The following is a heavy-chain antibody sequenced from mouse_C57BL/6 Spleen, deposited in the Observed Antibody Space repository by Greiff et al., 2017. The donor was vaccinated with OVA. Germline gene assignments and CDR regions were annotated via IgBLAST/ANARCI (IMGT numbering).Heavy chain of an antibody. Sequence: EVQLQQSGPELVKPGASVKMSCKASGYTFTDYYMHWVKQSPGQSLEWIGDIDPNNGGTGYNQKFKGKATLTVDKSSSTAYMELRSLTSEDSAVYYCARCPLDGSSWYYFEDWGQGTTLTVAA. V-gene: IGHV1-26*01. J-gene: IGHJ2*01. CDR3: ARCPLDGSSWYYFED. CDR2: IDPNNGGT. CDR1: GYTFTDYY. D-gene: IGHD1-1*01.